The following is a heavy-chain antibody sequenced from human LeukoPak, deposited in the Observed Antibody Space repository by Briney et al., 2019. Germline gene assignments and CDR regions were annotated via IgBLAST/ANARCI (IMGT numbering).Heavy chain of an antibody. CDR2: ISSSSSYI. V-gene: IGHV3-21*01. D-gene: IGHD6-19*01. Sequence: KTGGSLRLSCAASGFTFSSYSMNWVRQAPGKGLEWVSSISSSSSYIYYADSVKGRFTISRDNAKNSLYLQMNSLRAEDTAVYYCASGYSSGWSFDPWGQGTLVTVSS. J-gene: IGHJ5*02. CDR3: ASGYSSGWSFDP. CDR1: GFTFSSYS.